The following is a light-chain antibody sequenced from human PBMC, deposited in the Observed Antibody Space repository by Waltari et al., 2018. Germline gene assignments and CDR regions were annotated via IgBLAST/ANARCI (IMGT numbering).Light chain of an antibody. V-gene: IGLV3-1*01. Sequence: SYQLTQPPSVSVYPAQTASLTCSGAKLGEKYACWYQQKPGQPPVLFISQDNKRPPGVAELFSGPSAGNTAALSISGTQARDEADYYCQAWDGSTAVFGGGTRLTVL. J-gene: IGLJ3*02. CDR2: QDN. CDR1: KLGEKY. CDR3: QAWDGSTAV.